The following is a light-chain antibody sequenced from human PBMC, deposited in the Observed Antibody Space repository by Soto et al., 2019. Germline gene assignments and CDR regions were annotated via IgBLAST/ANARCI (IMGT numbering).Light chain of an antibody. CDR2: GNS. J-gene: IGLJ2*01. V-gene: IGLV1-40*01. CDR1: SSNIGAGYD. Sequence: QSVLTQPPSVSGAPGQRVTISCTGSSSNIGAGYDVHSYQQLPGTAPKLLIYGNSNRPSGVPDRFSGSKSGTSASLAITGLQAEYDADYHCQSYDSSLSGAEVFGGRTKPTLL. CDR3: QSYDSSLSGAEV.